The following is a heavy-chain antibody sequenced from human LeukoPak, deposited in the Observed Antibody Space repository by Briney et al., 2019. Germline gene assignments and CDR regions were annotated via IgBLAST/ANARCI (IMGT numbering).Heavy chain of an antibody. CDR3: ARVQYYYDSSGYYEITENDY. CDR1: GYTFTSYG. D-gene: IGHD3-22*01. J-gene: IGHJ4*02. CDR2: ISAYNGNT. V-gene: IGHV1-18*01. Sequence: ASVKASCKASGYTFTSYGISWVRQAPGQGLEWMGWISAYNGNTNYAQKLQGRVTMTTDTSTSIAYMELRSLRSDDTAVYYCARVQYYYDSSGYYEITENDYWGQGTLVTVSS.